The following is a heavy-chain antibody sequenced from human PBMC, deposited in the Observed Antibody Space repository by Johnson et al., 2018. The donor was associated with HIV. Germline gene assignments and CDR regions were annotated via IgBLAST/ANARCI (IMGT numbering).Heavy chain of an antibody. J-gene: IGHJ3*02. CDR2: ISYDGSNK. V-gene: IGHV3-30-3*01. Sequence: QVQLVESGGGLVKPGGSLRLSCAASGFTFSSYAMHWVRQAPGKGLEWVAVISYDGSNKYYADSVKGRFTISRDNSKNPLYLQMNSLRADDTAVYYCARVKDPDAFDIWGQGTMVTVSS. CDR1: GFTFSSYA. CDR3: ARVKDPDAFDI.